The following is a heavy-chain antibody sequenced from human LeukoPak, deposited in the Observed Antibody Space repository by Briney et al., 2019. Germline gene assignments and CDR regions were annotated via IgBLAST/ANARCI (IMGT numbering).Heavy chain of an antibody. CDR3: ARRSPLVAVTTAHYYDY. Sequence: PGGSLRLSCAASGFTFSSYALNWVRQPPGKGLEWIGEISYSGNTYYNPSLKSRVTISMDTSKNQFSLNLNSVTASDTAVYYCARRSPLVAVTTAHYYDYWGPGTLVTVSS. J-gene: IGHJ4*02. V-gene: IGHV4-34*01. D-gene: IGHD2-21*02. CDR1: GFTFSSYA. CDR2: ISYSGNT.